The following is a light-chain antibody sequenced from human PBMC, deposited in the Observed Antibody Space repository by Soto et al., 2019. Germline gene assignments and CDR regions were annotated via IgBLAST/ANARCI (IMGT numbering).Light chain of an antibody. CDR3: TSYTSSSTQV. CDR1: SSDVGGYNY. Sequence: QSVLTQPASVSGSPGQSITISCTGTSSDVGGYNYVSWYQHHPGKAPKLMIYEVSNRPSGVSSRFSGSESGNTASLTISGLQGEDEADYYCTSYTSSSTQVFGGGTKLTVL. CDR2: EVS. J-gene: IGLJ2*01. V-gene: IGLV2-14*01.